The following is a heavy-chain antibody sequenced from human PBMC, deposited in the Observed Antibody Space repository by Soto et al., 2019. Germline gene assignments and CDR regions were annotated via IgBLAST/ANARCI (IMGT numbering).Heavy chain of an antibody. CDR1: GYTLTELS. CDR2: FDPEDGET. CDR3: AKDRPSDF. J-gene: IGHJ4*02. V-gene: IGHV1-24*01. Sequence: ASVKVSCKVSGYTLTELSMHWVRQAPGKGLEWMGGFDPEDGETIYAQKFQGRVTMTRDTSISTAHLELTRLTSDDTAMYYCAKDRPSDFWGQGTLVTVSS.